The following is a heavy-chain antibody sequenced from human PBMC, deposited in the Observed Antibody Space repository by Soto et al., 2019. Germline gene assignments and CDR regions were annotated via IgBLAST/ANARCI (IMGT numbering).Heavy chain of an antibody. J-gene: IGHJ3*01. CDR2: TYYRSKWFH. D-gene: IGHD3-16*01. CDR3: ARGNALDV. Sequence: SQTLSLTCAISVYSVSSDITSWNWIRQSPSRGLEWLGRTYYRSKWFHDYAASVKSRITINPDTSKNQFSLELNSMTPEDTAVYYCARGNALDVWGQGTVVIVSS. V-gene: IGHV6-1*01. CDR1: VYSVSSDITS.